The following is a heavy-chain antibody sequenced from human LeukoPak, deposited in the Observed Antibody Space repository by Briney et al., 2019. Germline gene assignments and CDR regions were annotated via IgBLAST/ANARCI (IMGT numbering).Heavy chain of an antibody. V-gene: IGHV4-39*01. CDR1: GGSISSSSYY. Sequence: PSETLSLTCTVSGGSISSSSYYWGWIRQPPGKGLEWIGSIYYSGSTYYNPSLKSRVTISVDTSKNQFSLKLSSVTAADTAVYYCARLGGGSSWYADYWGQGTLVTVSS. CDR2: IYYSGST. D-gene: IGHD6-13*01. CDR3: ARLGGGSSWYADY. J-gene: IGHJ4*02.